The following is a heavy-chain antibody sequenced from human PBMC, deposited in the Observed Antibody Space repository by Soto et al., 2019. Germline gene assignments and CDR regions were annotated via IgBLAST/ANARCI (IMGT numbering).Heavy chain of an antibody. CDR1: GFSLSTSGVG. J-gene: IGHJ4*02. CDR3: AHSGYYDSSGYYRSAFDY. Sequence: SGPTLVNPTHTLTLTCTFSGFSLSTSGVGVGWIRQPPGKALEWLALIYWDDDKRYSPSLKSSLTITKDTSKNQEVLTMTNMDPVDTATYYCAHSGYYDSSGYYRSAFDYWGQGTLVTVSS. V-gene: IGHV2-5*02. CDR2: IYWDDDK. D-gene: IGHD3-22*01.